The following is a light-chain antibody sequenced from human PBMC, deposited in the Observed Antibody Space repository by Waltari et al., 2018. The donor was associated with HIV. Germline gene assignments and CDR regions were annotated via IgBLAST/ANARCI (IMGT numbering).Light chain of an antibody. Sequence: EIVFTHYPVTLSLSPGDRVTLSCRASQSVSNNYLAWYQQKPSQAPRLLIYGASNRATGIPDRFSASGSGTDFTLSISRLEPEDFAVYYCQQYGTSLVTFGQGTKLESK. CDR2: GAS. V-gene: IGKV3-20*01. J-gene: IGKJ2*01. CDR3: QQYGTSLVT. CDR1: QSVSNNY.